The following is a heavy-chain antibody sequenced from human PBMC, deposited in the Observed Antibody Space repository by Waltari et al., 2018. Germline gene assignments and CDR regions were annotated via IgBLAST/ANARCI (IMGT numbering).Heavy chain of an antibody. J-gene: IGHJ4*02. CDR3: AKDAFGNTYLDL. D-gene: IGHD3-10*01. CDR1: GFTFSNFG. Sequence: QVQLVESGGGVVQPGGSLRLSCAASGFTFSNFGMHWVRQAPGKGLGGVELIWFDGSDKCYADAVRGRFTMSRDNSKRTLHLDMNNLKVDDTAMYYWAKDAFGNTYLDLWGQGTLVTVSS. CDR2: IWFDGSDK. V-gene: IGHV3-30*02.